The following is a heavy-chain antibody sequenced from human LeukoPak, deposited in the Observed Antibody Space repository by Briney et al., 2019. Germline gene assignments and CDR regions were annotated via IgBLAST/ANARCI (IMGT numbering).Heavy chain of an antibody. D-gene: IGHD3-16*02. CDR2: INPNSGGT. CDR1: GYTFIDYY. CDR3: AREGYVWGSYRYFDY. J-gene: IGHJ4*02. V-gene: IGHV1-2*02. Sequence: GASVKVSCKASGYTFIDYYMHWVRQAPGQGLEWMGWINPNSGGTNYAQKFQGRVTMTRDTSISTAYMELSRLRSDDTAVYYCAREGYVWGSYRYFDYWGQGTLVTVSS.